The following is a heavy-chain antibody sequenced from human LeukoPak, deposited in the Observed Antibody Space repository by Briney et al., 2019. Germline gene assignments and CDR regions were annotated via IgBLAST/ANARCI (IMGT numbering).Heavy chain of an antibody. CDR2: IYHSGST. Sequence: SETLSLTCTVSGGSISSSSYYWGWIRQPPGKGLEWIGSIYHSGSTYYNPSLKSRVTISVDTSKNQFSLKLSSVTAADTAVYYCARQRALYDFWSGYPNWFDPWGQGTLVTVSS. J-gene: IGHJ5*02. CDR1: GGSISSSSYY. CDR3: ARQRALYDFWSGYPNWFDP. V-gene: IGHV4-39*01. D-gene: IGHD3-3*01.